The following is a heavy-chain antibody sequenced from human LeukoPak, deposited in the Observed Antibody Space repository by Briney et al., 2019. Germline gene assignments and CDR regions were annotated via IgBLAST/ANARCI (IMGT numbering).Heavy chain of an antibody. CDR3: ARDRNSGTDSTIGY. D-gene: IGHD1-14*01. CDR1: SYTFTNYA. Sequence: ASVKVSCKASSYTFTNYAFTWVRQAPGQGLEWMGWISAYNGNTNYAQNRQGRVTVTTDTSTTTAYMELRSLKFDDTAVYYCARDRNSGTDSTIGYWGQGTLVTVSS. CDR2: ISAYNGNT. V-gene: IGHV1-18*01. J-gene: IGHJ4*02.